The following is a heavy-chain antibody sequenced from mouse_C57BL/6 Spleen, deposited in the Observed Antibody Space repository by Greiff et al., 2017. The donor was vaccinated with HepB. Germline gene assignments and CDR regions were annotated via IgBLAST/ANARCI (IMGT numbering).Heavy chain of an antibody. Sequence: QVQLQQSGAELVKPGASVKLSCKASGYTFTSYWMQWVKQRPGQGLEWIGEIDPSDSYTNYNQKFKGKATLTVDTSSSTAYMQLSSLTSEDSAVYYCAREGGDSFDYWGQGTTLTVSS. J-gene: IGHJ2*01. CDR2: IDPSDSYT. CDR3: AREGGDSFDY. V-gene: IGHV1-50*01. CDR1: GYTFTSYW.